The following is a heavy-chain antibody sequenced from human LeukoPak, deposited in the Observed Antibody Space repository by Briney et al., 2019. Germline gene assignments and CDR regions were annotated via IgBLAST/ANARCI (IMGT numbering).Heavy chain of an antibody. V-gene: IGHV1-46*01. J-gene: IGHJ3*02. Sequence: GASVKVSCKASGYTFTSYYMHWVRQAPGQGLEWMGIINPSGGSTSYAQKFQGRVTMTRDTSTSTVYMELSSLRSEDTAVYYCARDRAQTVSEESGDAFDIWGQGTMVTVSS. CDR1: GYTFTSYY. D-gene: IGHD1-26*01. CDR3: ARDRAQTVSEESGDAFDI. CDR2: INPSGGST.